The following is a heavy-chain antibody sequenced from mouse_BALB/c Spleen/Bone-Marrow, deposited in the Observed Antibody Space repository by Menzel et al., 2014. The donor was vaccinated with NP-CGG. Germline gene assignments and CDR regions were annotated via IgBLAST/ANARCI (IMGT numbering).Heavy chain of an antibody. J-gene: IGHJ3*01. Sequence: EVKLVESGGGLVQPGGSLKLSCAASGFTFSSYGMSWVHQTPDKRLELVANINSDGGSTHYSDSVKGRFTISRDDAKNTLNLQMSSLKSEDTAMYYCSRGVDHYSWFAYWGQGTLVTVSA. CDR3: SRGVDHYSWFAY. V-gene: IGHV5-6-3*01. D-gene: IGHD1-2*01. CDR2: INSDGGST. CDR1: GFTFSSYG.